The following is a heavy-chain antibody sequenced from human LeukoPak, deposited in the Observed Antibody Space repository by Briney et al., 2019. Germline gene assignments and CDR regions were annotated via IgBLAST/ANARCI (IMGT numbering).Heavy chain of an antibody. CDR3: GRFTRSGDSVY. D-gene: IGHD7-27*01. CDR1: GFRFSSYW. CDR2: IKQDGSEK. V-gene: IGHV3-7*04. J-gene: IGHJ4*02. Sequence: GGSLRLSCAASGFRFSSYWMSWVRQAPGKGLEWMANIKQDGSEKQYVDSVKGRFAISRDNAENSLYLQMNSLKAEDTAVYYCGRFTRSGDSVYWGQGTLVTVSS.